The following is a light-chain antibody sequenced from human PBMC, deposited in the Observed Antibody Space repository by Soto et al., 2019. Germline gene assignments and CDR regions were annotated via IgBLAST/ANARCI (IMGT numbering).Light chain of an antibody. CDR2: EVR. CDR3: CSYAGSRTPLI. V-gene: IGLV2-23*02. CDR1: SSDVGSYNL. J-gene: IGLJ1*01. Sequence: QSALTQAASVSGSPGQSITISCTGTSSDVGSYNLVSWYQQQPGTANKLMIYEVRKRPSGLSNRFSGSKSGNTASLAISGLQAEDEAEYYCCSYAGSRTPLIFGTGTKLTVL.